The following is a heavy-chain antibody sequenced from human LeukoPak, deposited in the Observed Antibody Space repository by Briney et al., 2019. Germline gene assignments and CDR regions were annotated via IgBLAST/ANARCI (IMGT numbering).Heavy chain of an antibody. CDR3: TTVFQPLGYCSSTSCYPNY. J-gene: IGHJ4*02. CDR1: GFTFSNAW. V-gene: IGHV3-15*01. CDR2: IKSKTDSGAT. Sequence: GGSLRLSCDASGFTFSNAWMSWVRQAPGKGLEWVGRIKSKTDSGATDYAAPVKGRFTISRDDSKNTLYLQMNSLKTEDTAVYYCTTVFQPLGYCSSTSCYPNYWGQGTLVTVSS. D-gene: IGHD2-2*01.